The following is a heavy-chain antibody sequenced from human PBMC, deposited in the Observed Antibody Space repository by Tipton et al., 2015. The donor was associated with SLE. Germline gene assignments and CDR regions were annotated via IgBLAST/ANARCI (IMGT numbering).Heavy chain of an antibody. CDR2: IKHDGSDR. CDR3: AKGDAYYYYGMDV. Sequence: SLRLSCAASGFSFSEYWMTWVRQAPGKGLEWVANIKHDGSDRNSVDSVKGRFTISRDNSKNTLYLQMNSLRAEDTAVYYCAKGDAYYYYGMDVWGQGTTVTVSS. J-gene: IGHJ6*02. CDR1: GFSFSEYW. V-gene: IGHV3-7*03.